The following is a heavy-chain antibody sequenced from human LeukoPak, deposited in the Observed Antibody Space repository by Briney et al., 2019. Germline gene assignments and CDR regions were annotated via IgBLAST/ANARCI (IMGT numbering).Heavy chain of an antibody. D-gene: IGHD2-2*01. CDR2: IKQDGSEK. V-gene: IGHV3-7*01. CDR3: ARVPSPHIVVVPAAFDY. J-gene: IGHJ4*02. Sequence: GGSLRLSCAASGFTFSSYWMSWVRQAPGKGLEWVANIKQDGSEKYYVDSVKGRFTISRDNDKNSLYLQMNSLRAEDTAVYYCARVPSPHIVVVPAAFDYWGQGTLVTVSS. CDR1: GFTFSSYW.